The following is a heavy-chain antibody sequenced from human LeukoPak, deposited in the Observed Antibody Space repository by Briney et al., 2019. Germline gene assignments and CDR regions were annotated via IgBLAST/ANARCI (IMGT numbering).Heavy chain of an antibody. D-gene: IGHD6-19*01. V-gene: IGHV4-59*12. CDR2: IYYSGST. CDR3: ARVPLNSSGWGQARPYYFDC. J-gene: IGHJ4*02. CDR1: GGSFSSYY. Sequence: PSETLSLTCTVSGGSFSSYYWSWIRQPPGKGLEWIGYIYYSGSTNYTPSLKSRVTISVDTSKKQFPLKMSSVTAADTAVYYCARVPLNSSGWGQARPYYFDCWGQGTLVTVSS.